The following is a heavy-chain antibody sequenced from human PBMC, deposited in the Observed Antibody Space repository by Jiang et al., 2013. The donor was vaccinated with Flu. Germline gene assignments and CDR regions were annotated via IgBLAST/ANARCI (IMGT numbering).Heavy chain of an antibody. CDR3: ARESSAYGGAFDI. Sequence: VQLLESGGGLVQPGGSLRLSCLASGFSFSTYDMVWVRHTAEKGLEWVSTIGSAGDTYYLDSVKGRFTLSRENAKNSLYLQMNSLRVGDTAVYFCARESSAYGGAFDIWGQGTKVTVSS. D-gene: IGHD5-12*01. J-gene: IGHJ3*02. CDR1: GFSFSTYD. CDR2: IGSAGDT. V-gene: IGHV3-13*01.